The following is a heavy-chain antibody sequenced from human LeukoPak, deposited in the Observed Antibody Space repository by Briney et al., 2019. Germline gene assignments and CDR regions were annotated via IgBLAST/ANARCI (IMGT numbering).Heavy chain of an antibody. V-gene: IGHV3-21*01. CDR1: GFTFSTYS. Sequence: GGSLRLSCAASGFTFSTYSMNWVRQAPGKGLEWVSSISSSTYIYYADSVKGRFTISRDNAKNSLYPQMNSLRAEDTAVYYCARDLISDIVATVDAFDIWGQGTMVTVSS. D-gene: IGHD5-12*01. CDR3: ARDLISDIVATVDAFDI. CDR2: ISSSTYI. J-gene: IGHJ3*02.